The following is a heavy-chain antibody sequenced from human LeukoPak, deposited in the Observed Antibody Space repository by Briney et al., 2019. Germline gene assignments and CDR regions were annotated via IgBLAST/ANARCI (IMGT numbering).Heavy chain of an antibody. D-gene: IGHD2-2*01. CDR2: IYYSGST. V-gene: IGHV4-59*08. CDR1: GCTISSYY. J-gene: IGHJ5*02. Sequence: SETLSLTCTVSGCTISSYYWSWIRQPPGQGLEWIGYIYYSGSTNYNPSIKSRVTISVDTSKNQFALKLSSVTAADTAVYYCARLRSYCSSTSCYPGWCDPWGQGTLVTVSS. CDR3: ARLRSYCSSTSCYPGWCDP.